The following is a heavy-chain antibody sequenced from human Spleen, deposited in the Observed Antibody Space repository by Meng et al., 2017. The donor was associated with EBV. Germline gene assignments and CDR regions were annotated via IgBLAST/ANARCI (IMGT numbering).Heavy chain of an antibody. CDR2: ISNSGTTI. V-gene: IGHV3-11*01. CDR1: GFIFSDPY. J-gene: IGHJ4*02. CDR3: ARGTGRRTFDY. D-gene: IGHD3/OR15-3a*01. Sequence: GQWVKLGGDLGNTVGTLRRSWSASGFIFSDPYMGWIRQTPGKGLEWISYISNSGTTIKYADSVKGRFTISRDNAKNSLYLQMNSLRADDTAVYYCARGTGRRTFDYWGKGNLVTVSS.